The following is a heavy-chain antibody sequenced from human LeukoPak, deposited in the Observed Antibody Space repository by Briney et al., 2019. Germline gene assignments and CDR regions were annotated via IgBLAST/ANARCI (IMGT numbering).Heavy chain of an antibody. Sequence: GASVKVSCKASGYTFTGYYMHWVRQAPGQGLEWMGWINPNSGGTNYAQKFQGRVTMTRDTSISTAYMELSRLRSDDTAVYYCARAPLEITMVRGVIIPNWFDPWGQGTLVTVSS. CDR1: GYTFTGYY. J-gene: IGHJ5*02. V-gene: IGHV1-2*02. CDR2: INPNSGGT. D-gene: IGHD3-10*01. CDR3: ARAPLEITMVRGVIIPNWFDP.